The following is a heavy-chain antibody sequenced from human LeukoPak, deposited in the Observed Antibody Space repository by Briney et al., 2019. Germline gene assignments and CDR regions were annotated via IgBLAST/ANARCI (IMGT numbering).Heavy chain of an antibody. D-gene: IGHD3-10*01. Sequence: GGSLRLSCAASGFTFSSYAMTWVRQAPGKGLEWVAVIWYDGSNKYYADSVKGRFTISRDNSKNTLYLQMNSLRAEDTAVYYCARSNRITMVRGVEYYFDYWGQGTLVTVSS. CDR2: IWYDGSNK. J-gene: IGHJ4*02. CDR3: ARSNRITMVRGVEYYFDY. CDR1: GFTFSSYA. V-gene: IGHV3-33*08.